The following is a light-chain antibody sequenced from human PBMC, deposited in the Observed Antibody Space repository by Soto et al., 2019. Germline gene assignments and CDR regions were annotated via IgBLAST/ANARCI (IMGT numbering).Light chain of an antibody. Sequence: DIQMTQSPSSLSASVGDRVTITCRAGQSISSYLNWYQHKPGKAPNLLIYAATTLQSGGPSRFSGSGSGTDFTLTISSLQPEDFATYYCQQSYSNPRTFGQGTKVDIK. J-gene: IGKJ1*01. CDR3: QQSYSNPRT. CDR2: AAT. CDR1: QSISSY. V-gene: IGKV1-39*01.